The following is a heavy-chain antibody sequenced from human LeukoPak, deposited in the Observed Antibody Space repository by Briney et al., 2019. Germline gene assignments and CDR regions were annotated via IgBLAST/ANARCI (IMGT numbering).Heavy chain of an antibody. CDR3: ARDGHNYGTDR. CDR2: INQDGSKI. V-gene: IGHV3-7*01. Sequence: GGSLRLSCAVSEFTFSTYWMTWVRQAPGKGLEWVANINQDGSKINYVDSVKGRFTISRDNAKNSLYLQMNSLRAEDTAVYYCARDGHNYGTDRWGQGTLVTVSS. J-gene: IGHJ5*02. D-gene: IGHD5-18*01. CDR1: EFTFSTYW.